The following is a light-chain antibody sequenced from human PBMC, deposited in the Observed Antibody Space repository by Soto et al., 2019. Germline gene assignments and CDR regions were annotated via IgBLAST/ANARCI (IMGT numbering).Light chain of an antibody. J-gene: IGLJ2*01. CDR2: GNT. V-gene: IGLV1-40*01. CDR1: SSNIGAGYD. Sequence: QSVLTQPPSVSGAPGQRVTICCTGSSSNIGAGYDVHWYQHLPGTTPKLLIYGNTNRPSGVPDRFSGSNSGTSASLAITGLQAEDEADYYGQSYDNSLSGWVFGGGTKLTVL. CDR3: QSYDNSLSGWV.